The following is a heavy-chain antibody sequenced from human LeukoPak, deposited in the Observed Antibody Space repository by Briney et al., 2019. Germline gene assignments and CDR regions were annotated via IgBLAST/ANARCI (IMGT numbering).Heavy chain of an antibody. CDR1: GGTFSSYA. V-gene: IGHV1-69*13. Sequence: ASVKDSCKASGGTFSSYAISWVRQTPGQGLEWMGGIIPIFGTANYAQKFQGRVTITADESTSTAYMELSSLRSEDTAVYYCARAVHYYDSSGFPPAGNAFDIWGQGTMVTVSS. CDR3: ARAVHYYDSSGFPPAGNAFDI. J-gene: IGHJ3*02. CDR2: IIPIFGTA. D-gene: IGHD3-22*01.